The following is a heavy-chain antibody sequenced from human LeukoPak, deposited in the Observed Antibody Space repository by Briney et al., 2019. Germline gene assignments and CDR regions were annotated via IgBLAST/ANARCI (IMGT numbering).Heavy chain of an antibody. J-gene: IGHJ6*03. D-gene: IGHD6-6*01. Sequence: GGSLRLSCAASGFTFSSYWMGWVRQAPGKGLEWVANIKQDGSEKYYVDSVKGRLAISRDNAKDSLYLQMNSLRAEDTAVYHCARVIAARPARCTYYYMDVWGKGTTVTVSS. CDR1: GFTFSSYW. CDR2: IKQDGSEK. V-gene: IGHV3-7*01. CDR3: ARVIAARPARCTYYYMDV.